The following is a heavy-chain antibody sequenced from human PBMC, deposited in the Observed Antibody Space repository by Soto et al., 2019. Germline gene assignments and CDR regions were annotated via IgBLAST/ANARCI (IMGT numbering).Heavy chain of an antibody. Sequence: GGSLRLSCAASGFTFSSYAMSWVRLAPGKGLEWVSAISGSGGSTYYADSVKGRFTISRDNSKNTLYLQMNSLRAEDTAVYYCAKDRVAATGNWFDPWGQGTLVTVSS. CDR2: ISGSGGST. D-gene: IGHD2-15*01. CDR1: GFTFSSYA. J-gene: IGHJ5*02. CDR3: AKDRVAATGNWFDP. V-gene: IGHV3-23*01.